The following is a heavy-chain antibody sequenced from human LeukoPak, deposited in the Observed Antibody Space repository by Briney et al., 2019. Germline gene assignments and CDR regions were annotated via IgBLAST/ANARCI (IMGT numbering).Heavy chain of an antibody. CDR1: GYSISSGYY. CDR2: IYHSGST. V-gene: IGHV4-38-2*02. J-gene: IGHJ6*03. CDR3: ARDHGPTVATSPFYSYYMDV. D-gene: IGHD4-11*01. Sequence: SETLSLTCTVSGYSISSGYYWGWIRQPPGKGLEWIGSIYHSGSTYYNPSLKSRVTISVDTSKNQFSLKLSSVTAADTAVYYCARDHGPTVATSPFYSYYMDVWGKGTTVTISS.